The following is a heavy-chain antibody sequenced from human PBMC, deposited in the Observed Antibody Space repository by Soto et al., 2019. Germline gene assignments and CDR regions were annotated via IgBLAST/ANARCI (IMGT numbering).Heavy chain of an antibody. CDR3: ARERLGADSSRDYWNYLDV. D-gene: IGHD3-22*01. V-gene: IGHV4-30-4*01. CDR1: GGSISSGDYY. J-gene: IGHJ6*02. CDR2: IHNSGRS. Sequence: QVQLQESGPGLVKPSQTLSLTCTVSGGSISSGDYYWSWIRQPPGKGLEWIWYIHNSGRSYYNPYLSSGISIPEETSKTQSSLQLSSVTASDTAVYYCARERLGADSSRDYWNYLDVWGQGTTVTVSS.